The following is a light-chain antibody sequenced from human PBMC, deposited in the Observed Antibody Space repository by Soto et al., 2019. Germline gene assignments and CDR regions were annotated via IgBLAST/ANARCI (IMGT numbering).Light chain of an antibody. CDR3: QQYGSSPWT. Sequence: EIVLTQSPGTLSLSPGETATLSCRASQSVARDLSWYQQKPGQAPRLLISRAFIGATGIPDRFSGRGSGTDFTLTINRLEPEDSAVYYCQQYGSSPWTFGQGTKVEIK. V-gene: IGKV3-20*01. CDR2: RAF. J-gene: IGKJ1*01. CDR1: QSVARD.